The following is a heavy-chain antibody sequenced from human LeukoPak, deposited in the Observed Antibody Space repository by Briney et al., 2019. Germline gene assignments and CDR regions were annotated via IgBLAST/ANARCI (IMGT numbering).Heavy chain of an antibody. Sequence: GGSLRLPCGASGFTLSVYGMHWVRQAPGKGREGVVSVFYSGGSTYYADSVKGRFTISRDNSKNTLYLQMNSLRAEDTAVYYCARDRSGLRDDIWGQGTMVTVSS. CDR2: FYSGGST. D-gene: IGHD5-24*01. V-gene: IGHV3-NL1*01. J-gene: IGHJ3*02. CDR1: GFTLSVYG. CDR3: ARDRSGLRDDI.